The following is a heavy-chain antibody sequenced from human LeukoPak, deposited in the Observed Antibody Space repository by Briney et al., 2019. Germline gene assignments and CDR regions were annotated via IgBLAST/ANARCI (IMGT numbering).Heavy chain of an antibody. Sequence: GGSLRLYCAASGFTFSGYSMNWVRQAPGKGLEWVSSISSSSSYIYYADSVKGRFTISRDNAKNSLYLQMNSLRAEDTAIYYCARGLTKSGGDPGMDVWGRGTTVTVSS. D-gene: IGHD2-21*02. V-gene: IGHV3-21*01. CDR1: GFTFSGYS. CDR2: ISSSSSYI. CDR3: ARGLTKSGGDPGMDV. J-gene: IGHJ6*02.